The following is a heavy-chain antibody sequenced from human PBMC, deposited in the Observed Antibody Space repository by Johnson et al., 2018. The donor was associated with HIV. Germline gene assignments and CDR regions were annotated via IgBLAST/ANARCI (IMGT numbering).Heavy chain of an antibody. D-gene: IGHD1-26*01. V-gene: IGHV3-23*04. J-gene: IGHJ3*01. CDR3: AKGDTVVGAKYAFDF. CDR2: ISGSGGST. CDR1: GFTFSSYA. Sequence: EQLVVSGGGLVQPGRSLRLSCTASGFTFSSYAMSWVRQAPGKGLEWVSAISGSGGSTYYADSVKGRFTISRDNSKNTLYLQMNSLRAEDTAVYYCAKGDTVVGAKYAFDFWGQGTMVTVSS.